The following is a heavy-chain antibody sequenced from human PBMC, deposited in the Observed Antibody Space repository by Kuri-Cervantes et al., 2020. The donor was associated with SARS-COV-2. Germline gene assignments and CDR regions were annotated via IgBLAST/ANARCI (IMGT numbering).Heavy chain of an antibody. J-gene: IGHJ5*02. Sequence: SETLSLTCTVSGDSFSSYYWSWIRQPAGKGLEWIGRIYATGSTNYNPSLKSRITMSLDTSKNQYSLKLSSVTAADTAVYYCARDTVGGNWFDPWGQGTLVTVSS. CDR1: GDSFSSYY. D-gene: IGHD4-11*01. V-gene: IGHV4-4*07. CDR2: IYATGST. CDR3: ARDTVGGNWFDP.